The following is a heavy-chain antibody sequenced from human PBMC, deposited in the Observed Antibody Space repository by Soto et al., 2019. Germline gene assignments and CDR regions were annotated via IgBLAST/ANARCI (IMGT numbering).Heavy chain of an antibody. CDR3: ARERQWESLAY. J-gene: IGHJ4*02. CDR2: VSAYNRNT. D-gene: IGHD1-26*01. Sequence: QVQLVQSGAEVKKPGASVKVSCEAYGYTFSNYGITWVRQAPGQGLEWMGWVSAYNRNTNYAQKFQERVTMTTDTSTSTAYTELRSLRSDDTAMYFCARERQWESLAYWGQGTLVTVSS. CDR1: GYTFSNYG. V-gene: IGHV1-18*01.